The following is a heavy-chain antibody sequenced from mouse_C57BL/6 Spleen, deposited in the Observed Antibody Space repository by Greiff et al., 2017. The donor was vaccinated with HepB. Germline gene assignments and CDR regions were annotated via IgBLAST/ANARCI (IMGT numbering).Heavy chain of an antibody. J-gene: IGHJ2*01. CDR2: IYPRSGNT. V-gene: IGHV1-81*01. CDR1: GYTFTSYG. D-gene: IGHD4-1*02. Sequence: VKLQESGAELARPGASVKLSCKASGYTFTSYGISWVKQRTGQGLEWIGEIYPRSGNTYYNEKFKGKATLTADKSSSTAYMELRSLTSEDSAVYFCARQLGRKEGSYYFDYWGQGTTLTVSS. CDR3: ARQLGRKEGSYYFDY.